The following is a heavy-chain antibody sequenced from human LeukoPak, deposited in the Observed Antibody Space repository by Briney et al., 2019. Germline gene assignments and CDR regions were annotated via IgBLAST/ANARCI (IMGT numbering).Heavy chain of an antibody. V-gene: IGHV3-21*01. CDR1: GFTFSSYA. Sequence: GGSLRLSCAASGFTFSSYAMSWVRQAPGKGLEWVSSISSSSSYIYYADSVKGRFTISRDNAKNSLYLQMNSLRAEDTAVYYCARAPPYYDSSGYYPPIYSYYFDYWGQGTLVTVSS. D-gene: IGHD3-22*01. CDR2: ISSSSSYI. J-gene: IGHJ4*02. CDR3: ARAPPYYDSSGYYPPIYSYYFDY.